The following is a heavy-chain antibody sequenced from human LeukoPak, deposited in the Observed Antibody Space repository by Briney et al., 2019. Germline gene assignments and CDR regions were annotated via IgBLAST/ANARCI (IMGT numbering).Heavy chain of an antibody. V-gene: IGHV1-18*01. CDR2: ISAYNGNT. CDR1: GYTFTSYG. D-gene: IGHD6-19*01. Sequence: ASVKVSCKASGYTFTSYGISWVRQAPGQGLEWMGWISAYNGNTNYAQKPQGRVTMATDTSTSTAYMELRSLRSDDTAVYYCARGGGRGIAVAIEDYWGQGTLVTVSS. CDR3: ARGGGRGIAVAIEDY. J-gene: IGHJ4*02.